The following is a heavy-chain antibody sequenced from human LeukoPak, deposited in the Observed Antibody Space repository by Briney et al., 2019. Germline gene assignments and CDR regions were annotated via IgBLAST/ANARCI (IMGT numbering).Heavy chain of an antibody. Sequence: SQTLSLTCAISGDSVSSNSAAWNWIRQSPSRGLEWLGRTYYRSKWYNDYAVSVKSRITINPDTSKNQSSLQLNSVTPEDTAVYYCARDQLRIVGAMGGMDVWGQGTTVTVSS. CDR1: GDSVSSNSAA. V-gene: IGHV6-1*01. CDR3: ARDQLRIVGAMGGMDV. D-gene: IGHD1-26*01. CDR2: TYYRSKWYN. J-gene: IGHJ6*02.